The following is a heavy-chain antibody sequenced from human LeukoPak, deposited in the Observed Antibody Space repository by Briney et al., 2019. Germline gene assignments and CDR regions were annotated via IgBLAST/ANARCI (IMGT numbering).Heavy chain of an antibody. J-gene: IGHJ4*02. V-gene: IGHV3-9*01. Sequence: PGRSLRLSCAASGFTFDDYAMHWVRQAPGKGLEWVSGTSWNGKRNDYADSVKGRFTISRDNAKNSLYLQMNSLRAEDTALYYCAKDIGSGSGFPDYWGQGTLVTVSS. CDR2: TSWNGKRN. CDR3: AKDIGSGSGFPDY. D-gene: IGHD6-19*01. CDR1: GFTFDDYA.